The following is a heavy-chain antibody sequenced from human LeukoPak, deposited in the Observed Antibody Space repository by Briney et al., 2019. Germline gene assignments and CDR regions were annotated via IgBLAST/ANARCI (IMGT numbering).Heavy chain of an antibody. CDR3: AKDYYYDSSGFTEDYFDY. D-gene: IGHD3-22*01. CDR1: GFTFSSYG. V-gene: IGHV3-30*02. J-gene: IGHJ4*02. CDR2: IRYDGSNK. Sequence: GGALRLSCAASGFTFSSYGMHWVRQAPGKGLEGVAFIRYDGSNKYYADSVKGRFTISRDNSKNTLYLQMNSLRAEDTAVYYCAKDYYYDSSGFTEDYFDYWGQGTLVTVSS.